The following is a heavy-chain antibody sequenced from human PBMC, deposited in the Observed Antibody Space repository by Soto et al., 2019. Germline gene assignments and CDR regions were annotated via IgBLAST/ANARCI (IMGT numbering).Heavy chain of an antibody. CDR2: IRSSSSTI. CDR1: GFTFSSYS. Sequence: LRLSCAASGFTFSSYSMNWVRQAPGKGLEWVSYIRSSSSTIYYADSVKGRFTISRYKAKDSLYLQKNRMRAEATAAYYCAIVRAKWGRYSSSTRSNAGGYYSMDVWGKGPTVPVSS. CDR3: AIVRAKWGRYSSSTRSNAGGYYSMDV. V-gene: IGHV3-48*01. J-gene: IGHJ6*03. D-gene: IGHD2-2*01.